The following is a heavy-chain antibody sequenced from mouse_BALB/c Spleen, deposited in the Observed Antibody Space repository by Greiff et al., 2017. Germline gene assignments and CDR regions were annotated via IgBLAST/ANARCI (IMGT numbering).Heavy chain of an antibody. CDR3: ASWDDFDY. CDR2: INPSTGYT. J-gene: IGHJ2*01. Sequence: VQLVESGAELAKPGASVKMSCKASGYTFTSYWMHWVKQRPGQGLEWIGYINPSTGYTEYNQKFKDKATLTADKSSSTAYMQLSSLTSEDSAVYYCASWDDFDYWGQGTTLTVSS. CDR1: GYTFTSYW. D-gene: IGHD4-1*01. V-gene: IGHV1-7*01.